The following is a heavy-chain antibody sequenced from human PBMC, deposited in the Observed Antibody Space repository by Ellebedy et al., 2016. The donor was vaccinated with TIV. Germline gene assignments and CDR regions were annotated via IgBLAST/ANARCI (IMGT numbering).Heavy chain of an antibody. Sequence: SETLSLTCTVSGGSISNYYWSWIRQPPGKGLEWIGYIFYSGSTHYNPSLKSRVTISVDTSKNQFSLKLSSVTAADTAMYFCARTIAVAGTFSFDYWGKGTLVTVSS. J-gene: IGHJ4*02. V-gene: IGHV4-59*01. CDR1: GGSISNYY. CDR2: IFYSGST. D-gene: IGHD6-19*01. CDR3: ARTIAVAGTFSFDY.